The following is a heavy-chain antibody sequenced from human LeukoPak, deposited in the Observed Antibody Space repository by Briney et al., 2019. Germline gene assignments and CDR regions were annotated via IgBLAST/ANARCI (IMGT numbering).Heavy chain of an antibody. CDR3: AQAIFGTKWYFQH. CDR1: GYTFTGYY. Sequence: GASVKVSCKASGYTFTGYYMHWVRQAPGQGLEWMGWINPNSGGTNYAQKFQGWVTMTRDTSISTAYMELSRLRSDDTAVYYCAQAIFGTKWYFQHWGQGTQVTVSS. D-gene: IGHD3-3*01. V-gene: IGHV1-2*04. J-gene: IGHJ1*01. CDR2: INPNSGGT.